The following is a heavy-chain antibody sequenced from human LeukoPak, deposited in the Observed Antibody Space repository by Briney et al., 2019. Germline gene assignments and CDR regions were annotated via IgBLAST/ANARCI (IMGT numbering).Heavy chain of an antibody. CDR3: AKEDIQLGHY. Sequence: GGSLRLSCAASGFTFSSYVMHWVRQAPGKGLEWVAVISYDGSNKYYADSVKGRFTISRDNSKNTLYLQMNSLRAEDTAVYYCAKEDIQLGHYWGQGTLVTVSS. D-gene: IGHD5-18*01. CDR2: ISYDGSNK. J-gene: IGHJ4*02. V-gene: IGHV3-30*18. CDR1: GFTFSSYV.